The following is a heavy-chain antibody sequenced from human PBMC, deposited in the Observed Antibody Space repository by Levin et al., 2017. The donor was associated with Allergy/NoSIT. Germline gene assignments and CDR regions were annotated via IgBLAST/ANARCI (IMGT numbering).Heavy chain of an antibody. V-gene: IGHV3-23*01. CDR3: PKSFLTGGHYYYGMDV. J-gene: IGHJ6*02. Sequence: GESLKISCAASGFTFSSNAMTWVRQAPGKGLEWVSAISASGRSTYYADSVKGRFTISRDNSKNTLYLQMNSLRADDTAVYYCPKSFLTGGHYYYGMDVWGQGTTVTVSS. CDR1: GFTFSSNA. D-gene: IGHD3-9*01. CDR2: ISASGRST.